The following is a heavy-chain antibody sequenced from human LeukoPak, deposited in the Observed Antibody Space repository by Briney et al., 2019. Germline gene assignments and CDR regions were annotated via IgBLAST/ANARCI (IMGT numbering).Heavy chain of an antibody. CDR2: TSGSGGST. V-gene: IGHV3-23*01. CDR3: AKDRVAGTDY. CDR1: GFTFSSYA. D-gene: IGHD6-19*01. Sequence: GGSLRLSCAASGFTFSSYAMSWVRQAPGKGLEWVSATSGSGGSTYYADSVKGRFTISRDNSKNTLYLQMNSLRAEDTAVYYGAKDRVAGTDYWGQGTLVTVSS. J-gene: IGHJ4*02.